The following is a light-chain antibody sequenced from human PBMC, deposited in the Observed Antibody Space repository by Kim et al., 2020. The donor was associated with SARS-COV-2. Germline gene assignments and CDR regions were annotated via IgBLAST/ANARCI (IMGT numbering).Light chain of an antibody. J-gene: IGLJ2*01. V-gene: IGLV2-11*03. Sequence: QPVTISRTGTTSDVAVYNYVSWYQQHPGKAPKVMIYDVNKRPSGVPDRFSGSKSGNTASLTISGLQAEDEADYYCCSYAGSYTWVFGGGTQLTVL. CDR3: CSYAGSYTWV. CDR1: TSDVAVYNY. CDR2: DVN.